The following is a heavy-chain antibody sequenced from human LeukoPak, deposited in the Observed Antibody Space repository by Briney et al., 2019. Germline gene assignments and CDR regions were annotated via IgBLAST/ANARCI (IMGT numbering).Heavy chain of an antibody. CDR2: INSDGSST. Sequence: PGGSLRLSCAASGFTFRSYWMHWVRQAPGKGLVWVSRINSDGSSTSYADSVKGRFTISRDSAKNTLYLQMNSLRVEDSAVYYCARDQIYCSGGYCYFDYWGQGTLVTVSS. CDR1: GFTFRSYW. V-gene: IGHV3-74*01. J-gene: IGHJ4*02. CDR3: ARDQIYCSGGYCYFDY. D-gene: IGHD2-15*01.